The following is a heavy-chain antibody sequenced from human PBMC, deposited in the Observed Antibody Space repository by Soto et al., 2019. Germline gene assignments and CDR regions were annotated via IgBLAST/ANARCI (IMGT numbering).Heavy chain of an antibody. V-gene: IGHV3-15*07. CDR1: GFNFSDAW. CDR3: TTLGPS. CDR2: VKTKTDGGTT. Sequence: EVQLVESGGGLVKPGGSLRLSCAASGFNFSDAWMNWVRQAPGKGLEWVGHVKTKTDGGTTEYAASVKGRFIVSRADSXXXXXXQMNSLKSEDTAMYYCTTLGPSWGQGTLVVVSS. J-gene: IGHJ4*02.